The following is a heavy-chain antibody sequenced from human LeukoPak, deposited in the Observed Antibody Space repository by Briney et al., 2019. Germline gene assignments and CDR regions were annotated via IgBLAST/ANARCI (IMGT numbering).Heavy chain of an antibody. CDR2: IRTNNYR. V-gene: IGHV3-21*01. J-gene: IGHJ4*02. CDR3: ARDGHFDF. D-gene: IGHD3/OR15-3a*01. CDR1: GVSFSSYT. Sequence: GGSLRLSRAASGVSFSSYTMNWLRQAPGKGLEWVSSIRTNNYRYGAGSVKGRFTISRDNAKNSLFLQMDSLRAEDTAVYYCARDGHFDFWGQGTLVTVSS.